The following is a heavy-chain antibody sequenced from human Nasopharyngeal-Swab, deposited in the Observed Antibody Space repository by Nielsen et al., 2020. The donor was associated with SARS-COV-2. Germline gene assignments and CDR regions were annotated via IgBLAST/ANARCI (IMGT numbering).Heavy chain of an antibody. Sequence: ASVKVSCKASGYTFTSYAMHWVRQAPGQRLEWMGWINAGNGNTKFSQKFQGRVTITRDTSASTAYMELSSLRSEDTAVYYCARDGNPRFGELLSPHYYYYYMDVWGKGTTVTVSS. CDR1: GYTFTSYA. CDR2: INAGNGNT. D-gene: IGHD3-10*01. J-gene: IGHJ6*03. CDR3: ARDGNPRFGELLSPHYYYYYMDV. V-gene: IGHV1-3*01.